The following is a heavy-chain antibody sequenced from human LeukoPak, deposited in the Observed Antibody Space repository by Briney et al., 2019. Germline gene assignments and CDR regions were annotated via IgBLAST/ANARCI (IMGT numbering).Heavy chain of an antibody. CDR1: GFTFISYA. CDR2: IGGTGGNT. D-gene: IGHD1-26*01. Sequence: GGSLRLSCAASGFTFISYAMSWVRQAPGKGLEWVSGIGGTGGNTYYADSVKGRFTISRDNSKNTVYLQMNSLRAEDTAVYYCAKDATPSTILYYFDYWGQGTLVTVSS. J-gene: IGHJ4*02. CDR3: AKDATPSTILYYFDY. V-gene: IGHV3-23*01.